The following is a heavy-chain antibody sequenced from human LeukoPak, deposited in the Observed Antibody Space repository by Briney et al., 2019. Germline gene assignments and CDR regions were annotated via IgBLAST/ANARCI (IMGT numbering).Heavy chain of an antibody. J-gene: IGHJ5*02. Sequence: SETLSLTCTVSGYSISSGYYWGWIRPPPGKGLEWIGSIYHSGSTYYNPSLKSRVTISVDTSKNQFSLKLSSVTAADTAVYYCARASGSGTSHNWFDPWGQGTLVTVSS. CDR1: GYSISSGYY. V-gene: IGHV4-38-2*02. CDR2: IYHSGST. D-gene: IGHD3-10*01. CDR3: ARASGSGTSHNWFDP.